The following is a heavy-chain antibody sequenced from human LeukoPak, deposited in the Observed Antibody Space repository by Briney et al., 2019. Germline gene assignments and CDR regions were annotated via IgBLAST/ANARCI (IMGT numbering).Heavy chain of an antibody. J-gene: IGHJ4*02. CDR2: ISSSSSTI. V-gene: IGHV3-48*04. Sequence: GGSLRLSCAASGFTFSSYSMNWVRQAPGKGLEWVSYISSSSSTIYYADSVKGRFTISRDNAKNSLYLQMNSLRAEDTAVYYCAYGSGSFPFDYWGQGTLVTVSS. CDR1: GFTFSSYS. D-gene: IGHD3-10*01. CDR3: AYGSGSFPFDY.